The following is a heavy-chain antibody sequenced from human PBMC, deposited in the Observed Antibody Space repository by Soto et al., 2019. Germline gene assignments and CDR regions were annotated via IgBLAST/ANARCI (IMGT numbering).Heavy chain of an antibody. Sequence: QVQLVQSGAEVKKPGSSVKVSCKASGGTFSSYAISWVRQAPGQGLEWMGGIIPIFGTANYAQKFQGRVTSTXXEXTTXAYMELSSLRSEDTAVYYCATSGSGYGDYYWWFDPWGQGTLVTVSS. J-gene: IGHJ5*02. CDR2: IIPIFGTA. CDR3: ATSGSGYGDYYWWFDP. V-gene: IGHV1-69*05. CDR1: GGTFSSYA. D-gene: IGHD4-17*01.